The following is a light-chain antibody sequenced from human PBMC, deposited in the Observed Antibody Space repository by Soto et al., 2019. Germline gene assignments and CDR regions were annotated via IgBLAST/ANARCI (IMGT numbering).Light chain of an antibody. Sequence: EIVMTQSPATLSVSPGERATLSCRASQSVSSNLVWYQQKPGQAPRLLIYGASTRATGIPARFSGSGSGTEFTLTISSLQSEDFVVYYCQQYNNWPRTFGQGTKV. J-gene: IGKJ1*01. CDR2: GAS. CDR3: QQYNNWPRT. CDR1: QSVSSN. V-gene: IGKV3-15*01.